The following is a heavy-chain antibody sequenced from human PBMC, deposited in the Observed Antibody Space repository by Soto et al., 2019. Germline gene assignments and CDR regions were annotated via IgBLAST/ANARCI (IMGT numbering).Heavy chain of an antibody. V-gene: IGHV2-70*01. CDR1: GFPLTTTGMC. D-gene: IGHD3-16*01. CDR3: ERMLQRGTSDRLQNAY. Sequence: AGPTLGNPTQTLTLTCTVSGFPLTTTGMCVTCIRQPPGKALEWLALFEWGDDKNYNTSLMSRFTLSKDTSKNQLILTMTNMDPVDTGTYHCERMLQRGTSDRLQNAYWSQGPLVTVFS. CDR2: FEWGDDK. J-gene: IGHJ4*02.